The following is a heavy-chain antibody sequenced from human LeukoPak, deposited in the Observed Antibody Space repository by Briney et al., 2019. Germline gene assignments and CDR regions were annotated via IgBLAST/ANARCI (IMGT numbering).Heavy chain of an antibody. V-gene: IGHV3-21*01. Sequence: PGGSLRLSCAASGFTFSSYTMNWVRQAPGKGPEWVSSITSSSSYIYYADSVKGRFTISRDNSKNTLYLQMNSLRAEDTAVYYCAKDNRAGWLRLSLNIYYFDYWGQGTLVTVSS. D-gene: IGHD5-12*01. CDR1: GFTFSSYT. J-gene: IGHJ4*02. CDR2: ITSSSSYI. CDR3: AKDNRAGWLRLSLNIYYFDY.